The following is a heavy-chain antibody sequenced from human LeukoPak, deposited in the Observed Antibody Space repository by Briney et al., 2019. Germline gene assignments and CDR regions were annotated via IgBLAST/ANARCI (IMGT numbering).Heavy chain of an antibody. J-gene: IGHJ4*02. CDR2: IDSDGSTT. CDR1: GFTFSSYW. CDR3: ARGWLGVDYY. D-gene: IGHD3-10*01. V-gene: IGHV3-74*01. Sequence: GGSLRLSCAASGFTFSSYWMHWVRHAPGKGLVWVSRIDSDGSTTTYADSVKGRFTISRDNAKNTLFLQMNSLTVEDTAVYYCARGWLGVDYYWGQGTLVTVSS.